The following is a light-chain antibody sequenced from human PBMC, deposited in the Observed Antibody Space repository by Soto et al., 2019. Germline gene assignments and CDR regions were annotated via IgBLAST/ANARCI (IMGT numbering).Light chain of an antibody. CDR1: QGISNS. V-gene: IGKV1-17*03. CDR3: LQYNSHPLT. Sequence: DIQMTQSPSAMCASLGDRVTITCRASQGISNSLAWFQQKPGKVPKRLILAASTLQSGVPSRFSGTGSGTAFTLTISSLQPEDFATYYCLQYNSHPLTFGGGTKVDIK. CDR2: AAS. J-gene: IGKJ4*02.